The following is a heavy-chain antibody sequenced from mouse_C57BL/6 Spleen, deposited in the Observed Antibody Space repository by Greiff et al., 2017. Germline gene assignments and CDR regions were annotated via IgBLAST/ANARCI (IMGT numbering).Heavy chain of an antibody. CDR2: IDPNSGGT. J-gene: IGHJ4*01. CDR3: ARGLIYYDYEGYAMDY. Sequence: QVHVKQPGAELVKPGASVKLSCKASGYTFTSYWMHWVKQRPGRGLEWIGRIDPNSGGTKYNEKFKSKATLTVDKPSSTAYMQLSSLTSEDSAVYYCARGLIYYDYEGYAMDYWGQGTSVTVSS. V-gene: IGHV1-72*01. CDR1: GYTFTSYW. D-gene: IGHD2-4*01.